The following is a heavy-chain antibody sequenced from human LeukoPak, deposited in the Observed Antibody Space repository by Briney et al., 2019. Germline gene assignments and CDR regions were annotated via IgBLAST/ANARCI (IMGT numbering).Heavy chain of an antibody. D-gene: IGHD6-19*01. CDR2: ISYDGSNK. CDR3: ARDQPLESAVAAPVIKH. J-gene: IGHJ1*01. V-gene: IGHV3-30*04. Sequence: PGGSLRLSCAASGFTFSSYAMHWVRQAPGKGLEWVAVISYDGSNKYYADSVKGRFTISRDNSKNTLYLQMNSLRAEDTAVYYCARDQPLESAVAAPVIKHWGQGTLVTVPS. CDR1: GFTFSSYA.